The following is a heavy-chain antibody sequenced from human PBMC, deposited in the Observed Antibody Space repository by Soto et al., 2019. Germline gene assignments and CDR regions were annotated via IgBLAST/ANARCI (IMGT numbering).Heavy chain of an antibody. V-gene: IGHV1-24*01. CDR1: GYTLTELS. D-gene: IGHD3-3*01. J-gene: IGHJ6*02. Sequence: GASVKVSCKVSGYTLTELSMHWVRQAPGKGLEWMGGFDPEDGETIYAQKFQGRVTMTEDTSTDTAYMELSSLRSEDTAVYYCARDSMYYDFWPARPNYYYGMDVWGQGTTVTVSS. CDR2: FDPEDGET. CDR3: ARDSMYYDFWPARPNYYYGMDV.